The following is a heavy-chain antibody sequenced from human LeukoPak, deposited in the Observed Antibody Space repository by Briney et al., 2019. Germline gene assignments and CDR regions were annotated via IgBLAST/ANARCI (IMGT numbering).Heavy chain of an antibody. CDR2: IYPGDSET. V-gene: IGHV5-51*01. CDR3: ATWGRNGYFGMDA. CDR1: GDSFRNSW. Sequence: GESLKISCQWSGDSFRNSWIGWVRQMTGEGPDWVGVIYPGDSETRYSPSFQGQVTISVDKSLSAAYLQWSSLKASDSAMYYCATWGRNGYFGMDAWGQGTPVIVSS. J-gene: IGHJ6*02. D-gene: IGHD1-1*01.